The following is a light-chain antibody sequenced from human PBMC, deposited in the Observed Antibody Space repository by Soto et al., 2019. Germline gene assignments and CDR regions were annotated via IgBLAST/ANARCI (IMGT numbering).Light chain of an antibody. CDR1: SSDVGGYNY. CDR2: DVS. V-gene: IGLV2-8*01. Sequence: QSALTQPPSASGSPEQSVTISCTGTSSDVGGYNYVSWYQQLPGNAPKLIIYDVSKRPSGVPDRFSGSKSGNTASLTVSGLQAEDEADYYCSSYAGSNIFVVFGGGTKVTVL. J-gene: IGLJ3*02. CDR3: SSYAGSNIFVV.